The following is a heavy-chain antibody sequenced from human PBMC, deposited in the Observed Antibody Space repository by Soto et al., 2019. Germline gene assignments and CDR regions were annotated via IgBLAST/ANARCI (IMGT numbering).Heavy chain of an antibody. Sequence: GGSLRLSCAASGFSFSTYGMHWVRQAPGMGLEWVAFISNDGSNKYYADSVKGRLTISRDNSKNTLYLHMDSLRAEDTAVYYCAKGRGSTGYLGREHYFDYWGQGTLVTVSS. CDR1: GFSFSTYG. J-gene: IGHJ4*02. CDR3: AKGRGSTGYLGREHYFDY. V-gene: IGHV3-30*18. CDR2: ISNDGSNK. D-gene: IGHD2-2*01.